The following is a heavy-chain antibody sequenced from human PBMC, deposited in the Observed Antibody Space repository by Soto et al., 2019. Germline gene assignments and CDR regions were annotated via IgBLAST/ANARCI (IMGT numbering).Heavy chain of an antibody. CDR2: IIAINGKT. CDR3: ARDTSSSWPWPPDY. D-gene: IGHD6-13*01. CDR1: GGTFSSYA. J-gene: IGHJ4*02. V-gene: IGHV1-18*01. Sequence: ASVKVSCKASGGTFSSYAISWVRQAPGQGLEWMGGIIAINGKTNYAQKLQGRVTMTTDTSTSTAYMELRSLRSDDTAVYYCARDTSSSWPWPPDYWGQGTLVTVSS.